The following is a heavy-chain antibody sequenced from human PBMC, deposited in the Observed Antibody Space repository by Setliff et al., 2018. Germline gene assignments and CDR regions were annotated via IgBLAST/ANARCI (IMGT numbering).Heavy chain of an antibody. CDR3: AKEGSGWYFYYYYGMDV. J-gene: IGHJ6*02. D-gene: IGHD6-19*01. V-gene: IGHV3-9*01. CDR2: ISWNSGSI. CDR1: GFTFDDDA. Sequence: GGSLRLSCAASGFTFDDDAMHWVRQAPGKGLEWVSGISWNSGSIGYADSVKGRFTISRDNAKNSLYLQMNSLRAEDTALYYCAKEGSGWYFYYYYGMDVWGQGTTVTVSS.